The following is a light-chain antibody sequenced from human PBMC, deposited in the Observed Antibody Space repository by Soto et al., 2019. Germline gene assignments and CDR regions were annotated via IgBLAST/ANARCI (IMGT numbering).Light chain of an antibody. V-gene: IGLV1-47*02. J-gene: IGLJ2*01. CDR2: SDN. CDR3: AAWDDSLSGVV. CDR1: SSNIGSNY. Sequence: QSVLTQPPSASGTPGQRVTISCSGSSSNIGSNYVYWYQHLPGTAPKLLIFSDNQRPLGVPDRFSGSKSGTSASLAISGLRSEDEADYYCAAWDDSLSGVVFGGGTKLTVL.